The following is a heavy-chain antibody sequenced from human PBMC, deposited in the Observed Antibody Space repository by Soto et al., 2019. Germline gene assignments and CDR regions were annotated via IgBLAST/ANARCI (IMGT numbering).Heavy chain of an antibody. J-gene: IGHJ3*02. V-gene: IGHV4-59*01. Sequence: SETLSLTCTVSGGSISSYYWSWIRQPPGKGLEWIGYIYYSGSTNYNPSLKSRVTISVDTSKNQFSLKLSSVTAADTAVYYCARVCNSSSPGTAAFDIWGQGTMVTVSS. D-gene: IGHD6-6*01. CDR1: GGSISSYY. CDR3: ARVCNSSSPGTAAFDI. CDR2: IYYSGST.